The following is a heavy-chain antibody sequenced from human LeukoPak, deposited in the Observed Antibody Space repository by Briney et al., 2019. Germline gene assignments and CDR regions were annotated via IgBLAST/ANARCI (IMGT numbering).Heavy chain of an antibody. Sequence: ASVKVSCKASGYTFTSHFMHWVRQAPGQGLEWMGIINPRGGSTSYTQKFQGRVTMTRDTSTSTAYMELSSLRSEDTAVYYCARVIHKQYYYYYMDVWGKGTTVTVSS. V-gene: IGHV1-46*01. J-gene: IGHJ6*03. D-gene: IGHD1/OR15-1a*01. CDR1: GYTFTSHF. CDR3: ARVIHKQYYYYYMDV. CDR2: INPRGGST.